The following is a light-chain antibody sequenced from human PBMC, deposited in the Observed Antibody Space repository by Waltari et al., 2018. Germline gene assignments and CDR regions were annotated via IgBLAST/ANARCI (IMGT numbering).Light chain of an antibody. CDR2: GAS. J-gene: IGKJ5*01. CDR3: HQYDNWPPGT. V-gene: IGKV3-15*01. Sequence: EIVMTQSPAPLSVSLGDRATLSCRASKIVSTNLASYQQNAGQAPRALLYGASTRAADIPARCSGSGSGTEVTLNISSLLSEDFAVYYCHQYDNWPPGTFGQGTRLEIK. CDR1: KIVSTN.